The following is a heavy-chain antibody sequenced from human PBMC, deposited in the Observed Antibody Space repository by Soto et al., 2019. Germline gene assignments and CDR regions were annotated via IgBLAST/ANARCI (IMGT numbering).Heavy chain of an antibody. CDR3: ARGVDTAMVLDSWFDP. CDR2: INPSGGST. Sequence: QVQLVQSGAEVKKPGASVKVSCKASGYTFTSYYMHWVRQAPGQGLEWMGIINPSGGSTSYAQKFQRRVTMTRDTSTSTVYMELSSLRSEDTAVYYCARGVDTAMVLDSWFDPWGQGTLVTVSS. V-gene: IGHV1-46*03. D-gene: IGHD5-18*01. CDR1: GYTFTSYY. J-gene: IGHJ5*02.